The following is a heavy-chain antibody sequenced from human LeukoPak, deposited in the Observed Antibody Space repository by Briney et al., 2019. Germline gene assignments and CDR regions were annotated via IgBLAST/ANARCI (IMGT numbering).Heavy chain of an antibody. J-gene: IGHJ4*02. V-gene: IGHV4-34*01. CDR2: INHSGST. Sequence: PSETLSLTCAVYGGSFSGYYWSWIRQPPGKGLEWIGEINHSGSTNYNPSLKSRVTISVDTSKNQFSLKLSSVTAADTAVYYCARDHGGSYSDYWGQGTLVTVSS. CDR3: ARDHGGSYSDY. D-gene: IGHD1-26*01. CDR1: GGSFSGYY.